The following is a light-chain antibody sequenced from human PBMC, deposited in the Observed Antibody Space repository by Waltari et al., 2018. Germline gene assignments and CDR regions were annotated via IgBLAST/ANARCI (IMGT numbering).Light chain of an antibody. CDR2: DVS. CDR3: SSYAGNNNLV. CDR1: SSDVGGYNL. Sequence: QSALTQPASVSGSPGQSITISCTGTSSDVGGYNLVYWYQQHPGKAPQLIIYDVSKRPSGVPDRFSGSKSDNTASLTVSGVQAEDEADYYCSSYAGNNNLVFGGGTKLTVL. J-gene: IGLJ3*02. V-gene: IGLV2-8*01.